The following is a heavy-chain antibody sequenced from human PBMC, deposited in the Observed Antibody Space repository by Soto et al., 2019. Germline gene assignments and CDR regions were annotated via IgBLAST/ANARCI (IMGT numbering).Heavy chain of an antibody. CDR2: IIPILGIA. CDR3: ARSIVVVTALDY. D-gene: IGHD2-21*02. Sequence: ASVKVSCKASGGTFSSYTISWVRQAPGQGLEWMGRIIPILGIANYAQKFQGRVTITTDKSTSTAYMELSSLRSEDTAVYYCARSIVVVTALDYWGQGTLVTVSS. CDR1: GGTFSSYT. J-gene: IGHJ4*02. V-gene: IGHV1-69*02.